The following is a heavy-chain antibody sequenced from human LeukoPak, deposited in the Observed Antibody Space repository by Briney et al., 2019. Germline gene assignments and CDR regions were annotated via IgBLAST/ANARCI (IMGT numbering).Heavy chain of an antibody. CDR1: GGSISSSSYY. V-gene: IGHV4-39*07. Sequence: SETLSFTCTVSGGSISSSSYYWGWIRQPPGKGLEWIGSIYYSGSTYYNPSLKSRVTISVDTSKNQFSLKLSSVTAADTAVYYCARESVAVAVPFDYWGQGTLVTVSS. CDR2: IYYSGST. D-gene: IGHD6-19*01. CDR3: ARESVAVAVPFDY. J-gene: IGHJ4*02.